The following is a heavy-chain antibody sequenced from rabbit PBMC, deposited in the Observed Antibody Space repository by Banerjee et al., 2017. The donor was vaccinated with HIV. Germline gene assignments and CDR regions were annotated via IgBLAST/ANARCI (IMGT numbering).Heavy chain of an antibody. J-gene: IGHJ4*01. CDR2: IYAGNSGST. CDR3: ARDYDGSKYHIIFNL. Sequence: QSLEESGGDLVKPGASLTLTCTASGFTLSSYYMCWVRQAPGKGLEWIACIYAGNSGSTYYASWVNGRFTISKTSSTTVTLQMTSLTAADTATYFCARDYDGSKYHIIFNLWGQGTLVTVS. D-gene: IGHD4-2*01. CDR1: GFTLSSYY. V-gene: IGHV1S40*01.